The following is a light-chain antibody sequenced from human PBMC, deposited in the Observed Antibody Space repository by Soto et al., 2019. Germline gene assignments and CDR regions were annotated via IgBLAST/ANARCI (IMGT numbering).Light chain of an antibody. CDR1: TSNIGAGYD. V-gene: IGLV1-40*01. CDR2: DKD. CDR3: QSYDSSLNSPLV. Sequence: QSVLTQPPSVSGAAGQRVTISCTGSTSNIGAGYDVHWYQQLPGTAPKLLIYDKDNRPSGVPDRFSASKSGTSASLAITGLQAEDEAYYYGQSYDSSLNSPLVFGGGTKLTVL. J-gene: IGLJ2*01.